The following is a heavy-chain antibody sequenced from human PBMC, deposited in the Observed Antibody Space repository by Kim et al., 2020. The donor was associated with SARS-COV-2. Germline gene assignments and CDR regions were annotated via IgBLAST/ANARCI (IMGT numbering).Heavy chain of an antibody. V-gene: IGHV1-24*01. Sequence: AQKCKGRVTMTEETSTDTAYMELSSLRSEDTAVYYCTTTTIFGVANWFDPWGQGTLVTVSS. D-gene: IGHD3-3*01. CDR3: TTTTIFGVANWFDP. J-gene: IGHJ5*02.